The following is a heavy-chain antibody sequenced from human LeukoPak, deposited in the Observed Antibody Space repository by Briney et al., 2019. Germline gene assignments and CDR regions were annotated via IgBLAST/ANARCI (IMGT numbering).Heavy chain of an antibody. Sequence: PGGSLRLSCAASGFTFDNNAIHWVRQAPGKGLEWVSGTSWNRGTIVYADSVKGRFTISRDNAKNSLYLQMNSLRPEDTALYYCAKDLGSGYYGLYGMDVWGQGTTVTVSS. CDR3: AKDLGSGYYGLYGMDV. D-gene: IGHD3-3*01. V-gene: IGHV3-9*01. J-gene: IGHJ6*02. CDR2: TSWNRGTI. CDR1: GFTFDNNA.